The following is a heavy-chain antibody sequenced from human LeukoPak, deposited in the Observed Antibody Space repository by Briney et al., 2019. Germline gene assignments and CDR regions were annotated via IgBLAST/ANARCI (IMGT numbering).Heavy chain of an antibody. CDR1: GYTFTSYY. J-gene: IGHJ5*02. CDR3: ARDLFSRVTTNWFGP. Sequence: ASVKVSCKASGYTFTSYYMHWVRQAPGQGLEWMGIINPSGGSTSYAQKFQGRVTMTRDTSTSTVYMELSSLRSEDTAVYYCARDLFSRVTTNWFGPWGQGTLVTVSS. CDR2: INPSGGST. V-gene: IGHV1-46*01. D-gene: IGHD4-17*01.